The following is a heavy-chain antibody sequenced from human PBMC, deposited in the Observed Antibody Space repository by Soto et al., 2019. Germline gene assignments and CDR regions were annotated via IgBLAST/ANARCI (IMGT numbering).Heavy chain of an antibody. CDR3: ARGGYSSGYSGYLDH. Sequence: ASVKVSCKTSGYDFRYYGIHWVRQAPGQRLEWMGWINADNGNAKYSQSFQGRVTITRDTSASTAYMELSSLKSEDTTVYLCARGGYSSGYSGYLDHWGQGTVVTVSS. J-gene: IGHJ4*02. D-gene: IGHD5-18*01. CDR1: GYDFRYYG. V-gene: IGHV1-3*01. CDR2: INADNGNA.